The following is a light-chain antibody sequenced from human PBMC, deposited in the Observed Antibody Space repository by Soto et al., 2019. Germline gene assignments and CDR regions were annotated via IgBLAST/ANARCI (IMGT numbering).Light chain of an antibody. CDR3: QQSYTTPHT. CDR1: ESIASD. V-gene: IGKV1-39*01. Sequence: DIQMTQSPSSLSASVGDRGTITCRASESIASDLSWYQQKPGKAPKLLIFGASTLQSGVPSRFSGSGSGTDFTLTINSLQPEDFATYYCQQSYTTPHTFGQGTKLDFK. J-gene: IGKJ2*01. CDR2: GAS.